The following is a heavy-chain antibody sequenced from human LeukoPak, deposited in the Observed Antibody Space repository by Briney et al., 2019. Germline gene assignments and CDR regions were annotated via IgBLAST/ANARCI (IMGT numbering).Heavy chain of an antibody. D-gene: IGHD6-13*01. CDR3: ASLYSSSWYSVVEYFQH. CDR2: ISDIGSI. Sequence: SETLSLTCTVSGGSISSYYWSWIRQPPGKGLEWIAYISDIGSINYNPSLKSRVTISLDTSKNQFSPKLSSVTAADTAVYYCASLYSSSWYSVVEYFQHWGQGTLVTVSS. CDR1: GGSISSYY. V-gene: IGHV4-59*08. J-gene: IGHJ1*01.